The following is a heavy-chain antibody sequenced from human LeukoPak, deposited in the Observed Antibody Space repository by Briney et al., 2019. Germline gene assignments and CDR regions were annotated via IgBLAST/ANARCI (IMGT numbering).Heavy chain of an antibody. J-gene: IGHJ4*02. CDR1: GFTFDDYG. Sequence: GGSLRLSCAASGFTFDDYGMSWVRQAPGRGLEWVSGINWNGGSTGYADSVKGRFTLSRDNAKNSLYLQMNSLRAEDTALYYCAREGRSGSYFDYWGQGTLVTVSS. CDR3: AREGRSGSYFDY. D-gene: IGHD1-26*01. V-gene: IGHV3-20*04. CDR2: INWNGGST.